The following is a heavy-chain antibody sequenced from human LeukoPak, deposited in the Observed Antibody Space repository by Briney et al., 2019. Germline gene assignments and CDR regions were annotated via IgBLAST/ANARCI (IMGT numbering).Heavy chain of an antibody. Sequence: SDTLSLICTVSGGHISNYHWLWIRQPPGKGLEGIGHIYSTGSTTYSPSLKSRVIMSADTSKTQFSLNVTSVTAADTAVYYCARHRSEGSYPLDSWGQGALVTVSS. V-gene: IGHV4-59*08. CDR1: GGHISNYH. J-gene: IGHJ4*02. CDR3: ARHRSEGSYPLDS. CDR2: IYSTGST.